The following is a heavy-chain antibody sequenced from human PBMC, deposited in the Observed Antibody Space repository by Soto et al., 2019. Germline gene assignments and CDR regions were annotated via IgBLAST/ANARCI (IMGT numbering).Heavy chain of an antibody. CDR2: ISHTGTT. J-gene: IGHJ1*01. V-gene: IGHV4-59*01. CDR3: ARDSGGNSGYFQH. D-gene: IGHD2-21*02. Sequence: PSETLSLTCTVSGGSISSYYWSWIRQSPGKGLEWVAYISHTGTTDYNPSLKSRLTISLDTSKNQFSLKLTSVTAADTAVYYCARDSGGNSGYFQHWGQGTLVT. CDR1: GGSISSYY.